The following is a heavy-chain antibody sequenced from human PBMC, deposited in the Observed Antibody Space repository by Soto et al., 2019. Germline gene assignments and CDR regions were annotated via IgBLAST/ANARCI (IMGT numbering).Heavy chain of an antibody. D-gene: IGHD3-9*01. CDR1: GGTFSSYA. CDR3: ARDNYDILTGPPMYYYYGMDV. Sequence: ASVKVSCKASGGTFSSYAISWVRQAPGQGLEWMGGIIPIFGTANYAQKFQGRVTITADESTSTAYMELSSLRSEDTAVYYCARDNYDILTGPPMYYYYGMDVWGQGTTVTVSS. J-gene: IGHJ6*02. CDR2: IIPIFGTA. V-gene: IGHV1-69*13.